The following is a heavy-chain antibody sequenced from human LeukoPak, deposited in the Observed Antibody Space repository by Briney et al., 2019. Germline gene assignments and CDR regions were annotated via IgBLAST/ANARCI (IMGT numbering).Heavy chain of an antibody. J-gene: IGHJ4*02. D-gene: IGHD6-13*01. CDR1: GFTFDDYG. Sequence: GGSLRLSCAASGFTFDDYGMSWVRQAPGKGLEWVSGINWNGGSTGYADSVKGRFTISRDNAKNSLYLQMNSLRAEDTAVYYCAKDLAAAPYFDYWGQGTLVTVSS. V-gene: IGHV3-20*04. CDR3: AKDLAAAPYFDY. CDR2: INWNGGST.